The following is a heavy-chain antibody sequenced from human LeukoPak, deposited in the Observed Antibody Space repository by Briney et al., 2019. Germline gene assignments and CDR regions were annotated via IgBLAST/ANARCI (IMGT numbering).Heavy chain of an antibody. V-gene: IGHV4-34*01. CDR2: INHSGST. CDR3: ARGGHYFDY. Sequence: PSETLSLTCAVYGGSFSGYYWSWIRQPPGKGLEWIGEINHSGSTNYNPSLKSRVTISVDTSKNQFSLKLSSVTGADTAVYYCARGGHYFDYWGQGTLVNVSS. CDR1: GGSFSGYY. J-gene: IGHJ4*02.